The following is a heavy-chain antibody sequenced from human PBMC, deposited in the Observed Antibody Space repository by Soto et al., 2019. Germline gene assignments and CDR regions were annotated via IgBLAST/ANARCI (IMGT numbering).Heavy chain of an antibody. J-gene: IGHJ1*01. V-gene: IGHV4-30-2*01. D-gene: IGHD3-22*01. Sequence: SETLSLTCAVSGGSISSGGYSWSWIRQPPGKGLEWIGYIYLSGVTYYNPSLKSRATISVDTSRSQISLKLTSLTAADTAVYFFWLGGAANTEGCNWAPGTLVPISS. CDR3: WLGGAANTEGCN. CDR1: GGSISSGGYS. CDR2: IYLSGVT.